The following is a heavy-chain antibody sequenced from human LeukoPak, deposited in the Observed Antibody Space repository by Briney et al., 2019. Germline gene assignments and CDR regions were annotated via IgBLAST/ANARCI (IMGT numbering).Heavy chain of an antibody. CDR3: ARLDGDAGALLYADYYYYYMDV. V-gene: IGHV5-51*01. CDR1: GYSFTSYW. CDR2: IYPGDSDT. Sequence: GESLKISCKGSGYSFTSYWIGWVRQMPGKGLEWMGIIYPGDSDTRYSPSFEGQVTISADKSISTAYLQWSSLKASDTAMYYCARLDGDAGALLYADYYYYYMDVWGKGTTVTISS. D-gene: IGHD2-2*02. J-gene: IGHJ6*03.